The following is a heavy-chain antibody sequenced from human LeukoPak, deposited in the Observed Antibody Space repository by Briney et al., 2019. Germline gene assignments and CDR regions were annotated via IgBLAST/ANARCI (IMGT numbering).Heavy chain of an antibody. Sequence: ASVKVSCKASGYTFTSYDINWVRQAPGQGLEWMGGIIPIFGTANYAQKFQGRVTITADESTSTAYMELSSLRSEDTAVYYCARARITMVRGTALDYYYYGMDVWGQGTTVTVSS. J-gene: IGHJ6*02. CDR3: ARARITMVRGTALDYYYYGMDV. D-gene: IGHD3-10*01. V-gene: IGHV1-69*13. CDR2: IIPIFGTA. CDR1: GYTFTSYD.